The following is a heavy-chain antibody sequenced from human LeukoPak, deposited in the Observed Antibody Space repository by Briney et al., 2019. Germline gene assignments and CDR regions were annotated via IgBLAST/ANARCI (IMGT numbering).Heavy chain of an antibody. V-gene: IGHV4-59*01. CDR3: ARDPDMWSSGRGAFDI. D-gene: IGHD2-15*01. CDR2: IYYSGST. CDR1: GGSFSGYY. J-gene: IGHJ3*02. Sequence: PSETLSLTCAVYGGSFSGYYWSWIRQPPGKGLEWIGYIYYSGSTNYNPSLKSRVTISVDTSKNQFSLKLSSVTAADTAVYYCARDPDMWSSGRGAFDIWGQGTMVTVSS.